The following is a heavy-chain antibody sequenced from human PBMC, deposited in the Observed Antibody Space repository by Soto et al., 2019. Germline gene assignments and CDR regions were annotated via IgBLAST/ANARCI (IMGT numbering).Heavy chain of an antibody. V-gene: IGHV1-46*01. CDR2: INPSGGST. CDR3: ARGAALSDYDFWGVYFFPVWSNWFDP. Sequence: ASVKVSCKASGYTFTSSYMHWVRQAPGQGLEWVEIINPSGGSTSYAQKFQGRVTMTRDTSASTVYMELSSLRSEDTAVYYCARGAALSDYDFWGVYFFPVWSNWFDPGGKGTLVTVS. CDR1: GYTFTSSY. D-gene: IGHD3-3*01. J-gene: IGHJ5*02.